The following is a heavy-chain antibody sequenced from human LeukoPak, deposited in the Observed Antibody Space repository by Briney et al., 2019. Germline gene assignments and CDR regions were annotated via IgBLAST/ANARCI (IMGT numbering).Heavy chain of an antibody. CDR3: ARPPTVGYCSGGSCYSVPY. D-gene: IGHD2-15*01. J-gene: IGHJ4*02. CDR1: GYSFTSYW. CDR2: IYPGDSDT. Sequence: GESLKISCKGSGYSFTSYWIGWVRQMPGKGLECMGIIYPGDSDTRYSPSFQGQVTISADKSISTAYLQWSSLKASDTAMYYCARPPTVGYCSGGSCYSVPYWGQGTLVTVSS. V-gene: IGHV5-51*01.